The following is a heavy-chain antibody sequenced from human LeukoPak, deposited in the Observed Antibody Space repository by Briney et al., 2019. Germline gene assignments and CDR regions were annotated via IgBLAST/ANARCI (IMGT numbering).Heavy chain of an antibody. Sequence: SVKVSCKASGGTFSSYAISWVRQAPGQGLEWMGGIIPIFGTANYAQKFQGRVTITVDKSTSTAYMELSSLRSEDTAVYYCARDQWLEENTNWFDPWGQGTLVTVSS. CDR2: IIPIFGTA. CDR3: ARDQWLEENTNWFDP. V-gene: IGHV1-69*06. J-gene: IGHJ5*02. D-gene: IGHD6-19*01. CDR1: GGTFSSYA.